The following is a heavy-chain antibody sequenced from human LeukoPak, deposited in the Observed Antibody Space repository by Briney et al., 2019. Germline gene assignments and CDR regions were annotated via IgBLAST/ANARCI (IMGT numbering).Heavy chain of an antibody. J-gene: IGHJ4*02. V-gene: IGHV3-21*01. CDR2: ISISSNYI. CDR1: GFTFSGSS. D-gene: IGHD2-2*01. Sequence: GGSLSLSCAASGFTFSGSSMNWVCQAPGKGLEWVSSISISSNYIYYADSGKGRFTISRANAKNSLYLQMNSPRDEDTAVYCCARTLGYCSTASCSEEDSWGQGTLVTVSS. CDR3: ARTLGYCSTASCSEEDS.